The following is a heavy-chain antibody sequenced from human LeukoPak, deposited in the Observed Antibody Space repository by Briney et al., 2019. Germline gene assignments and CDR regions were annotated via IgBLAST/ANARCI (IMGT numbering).Heavy chain of an antibody. CDR3: AKDMVGPTSADFDY. J-gene: IGHJ4*02. CDR2: ISGSGGST. V-gene: IGHV3-23*01. D-gene: IGHD1-26*01. Sequence: PGGSLRLSCAASGFIFSDSGMHWVRQAPGKGLEWVSAISGSGGSTYYADSVKGRFTISRDNSKNTLYLQMNSLRAEDTAVYYCAKDMVGPTSADFDYWGQGTLVTVSS. CDR1: GFIFSDSG.